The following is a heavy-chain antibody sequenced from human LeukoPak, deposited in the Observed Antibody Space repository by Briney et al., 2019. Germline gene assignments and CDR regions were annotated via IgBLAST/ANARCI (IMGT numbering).Heavy chain of an antibody. J-gene: IGHJ4*02. D-gene: IGHD3-22*01. CDR2: ISGSGAST. V-gene: IGHV3-23*01. CDR1: GFTFSNYA. Sequence: GGSLRLSRAASGFTFSNYAVSWVRQAPGKGLEWVSAISGSGASTHYADSVKGRFTISRDNSKNTLYLQMNSLRAEDTAVYYCAKDAGGDSSGYYFDYWGQGTLVTVSS. CDR3: AKDAGGDSSGYYFDY.